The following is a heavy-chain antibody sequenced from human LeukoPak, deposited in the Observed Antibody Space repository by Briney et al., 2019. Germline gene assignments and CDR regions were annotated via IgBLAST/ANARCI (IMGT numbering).Heavy chain of an antibody. J-gene: IGHJ4*02. V-gene: IGHV4-61*01. CDR3: ARSGYSSLYDY. CDR2: IYYSGST. Sequence: SETLSLTCTVSGGSVSSGSYYWSWIRQPPGKGLEWIGYIYYSGSTNYNPSLKSRVTISVDTSKNQFSLKLSSVTAAGTAVYYCARSGYSSLYDYWGQGTLVTVSS. D-gene: IGHD3-22*01. CDR1: GGSVSSGSYY.